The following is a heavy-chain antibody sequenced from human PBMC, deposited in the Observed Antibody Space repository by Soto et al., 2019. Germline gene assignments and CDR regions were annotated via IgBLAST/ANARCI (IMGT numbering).Heavy chain of an antibody. V-gene: IGHV2-5*02. CDR2: IYWDDDK. D-gene: IGHD6-13*01. CDR3: AHTGAWSSSWYRPRASFDY. CDR1: GFSLSTSGVG. Sequence: QITLKESGPTLVKPTQTLTLTCTFSGFSLSTSGVGVGWIRHPPGKALQWLALIYWDDDKRYSPSLKSRLTITKDTSKNQLVLTMTNMDPVDTATYYCAHTGAWSSSWYRPRASFDYWGQGTLVTVSS. J-gene: IGHJ4*02.